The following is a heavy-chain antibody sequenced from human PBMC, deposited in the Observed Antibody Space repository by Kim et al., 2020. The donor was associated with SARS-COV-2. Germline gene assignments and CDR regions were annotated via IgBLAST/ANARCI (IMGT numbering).Heavy chain of an antibody. J-gene: IGHJ6*02. CDR1: GFTFSSYA. CDR2: ISYDGSNK. CDR3: ARENWNDVPLFIEGWMEQIYYGMDV. D-gene: IGHD1-1*01. Sequence: GGSLRLSCAASGFTFSSYAMHWVRQAPGKGLEWVAVISYDGSNKYYADSVKGRFTISRDNSKNTLYLQMNSLRAEDTAVYYCARENWNDVPLFIEGWMEQIYYGMDVWGQGTTVTVSS. V-gene: IGHV3-30*04.